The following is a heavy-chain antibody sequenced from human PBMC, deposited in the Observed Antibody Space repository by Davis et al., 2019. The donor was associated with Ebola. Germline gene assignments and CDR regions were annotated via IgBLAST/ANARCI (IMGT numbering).Heavy chain of an antibody. CDR2: ISYDGSNK. CDR1: GFTFSSYA. CDR3: ARDSSENFQVMCPGH. V-gene: IGHV3-30*04. Sequence: PGGSLRLSCAASGFTFSSYAMHWVRQAPGKGLEWVAVISYDGSNKYYADSVKGRFTISRDNSKNTLYLQMNSLRAEDTAVYYCARDSSENFQVMCPGHWGQGTLVTVSS. J-gene: IGHJ4*02. D-gene: IGHD3-22*01.